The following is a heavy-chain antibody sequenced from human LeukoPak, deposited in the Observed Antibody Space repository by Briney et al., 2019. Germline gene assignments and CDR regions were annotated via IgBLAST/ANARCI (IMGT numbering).Heavy chain of an antibody. CDR3: AKDGLPVGVVTNSRFDY. Sequence: VGSLRLSCAASGFTFSSYGMHWVRQAPGKGLEWVAFIWYDGSRKYYADSLKGRFTISRDNSKNTLYLQMNSLRAEDTAVYYCAKDGLPVGVVTNSRFDYWGQGTLVTVSS. J-gene: IGHJ4*02. CDR2: IWYDGSRK. V-gene: IGHV3-30*02. CDR1: GFTFSSYG. D-gene: IGHD3-3*01.